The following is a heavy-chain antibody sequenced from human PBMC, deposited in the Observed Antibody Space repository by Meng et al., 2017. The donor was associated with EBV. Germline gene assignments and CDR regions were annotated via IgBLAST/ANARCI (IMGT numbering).Heavy chain of an antibody. J-gene: IGHJ4*02. CDR1: GGPFRYYA. D-gene: IGHD3-10*01. Sequence: GQLGASAAEVKKPGSSVKVYCKTSGGPFRYYAISWVRQAPGQGLEWLGGFLPRLGAPNYAQKFHGRVKITADESTSTHYMDLSSLRSEDTAIYYCASESGRGYTPDYWGQGTLVTVSS. CDR3: ASESGRGYTPDY. V-gene: IGHV1-69*01. CDR2: FLPRLGAP.